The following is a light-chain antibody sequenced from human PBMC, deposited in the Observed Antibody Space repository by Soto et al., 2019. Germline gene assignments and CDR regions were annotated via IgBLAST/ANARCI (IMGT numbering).Light chain of an antibody. CDR1: QSISSY. Sequence: DIQMTQSPSSLSASVGDRVTITCRASQSISSYLNWYQQKPGKPPKLLIYAASSLQSGVPSRFSGSGSGTEFTLTISSLQPDDFATYYCQHYNSYSEAFGQGTKGDIK. CDR2: AAS. J-gene: IGKJ1*01. V-gene: IGKV1-39*01. CDR3: QHYNSYSEA.